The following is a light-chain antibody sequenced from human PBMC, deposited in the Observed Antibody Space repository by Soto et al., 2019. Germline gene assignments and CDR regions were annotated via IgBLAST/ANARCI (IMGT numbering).Light chain of an antibody. CDR1: QGISSY. CDR3: QQYNNWWT. CDR2: AAS. Sequence: DIQLTQSPSFLSASVGDRVTITCRASQGISSYLAWYQQKPGKAPKLLLYAASTRATGIPARFSGSGSGTEFTLTISSLQSEDFAVYYCQQYNNWWTFGQGTKVEIK. V-gene: IGKV1-9*01. J-gene: IGKJ1*01.